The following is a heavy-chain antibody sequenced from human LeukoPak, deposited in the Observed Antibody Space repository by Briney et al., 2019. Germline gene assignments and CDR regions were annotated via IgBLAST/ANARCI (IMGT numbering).Heavy chain of an antibody. D-gene: IGHD2-8*02. V-gene: IGHV4-59*08. CDR1: GGSMNNYY. CDR2: VYQTGDT. CDR3: AGHHPRNTVDF. Sequence: SETLSLTCTVSGGSMNNYYWSWFRRPPGKGLEWIAYVYQTGDTRYNPSLKSRVTISLETSKNQFSLKLSSVTAADTAVYYCAGHHPRNTVDFWGQGTLVTVSS. J-gene: IGHJ4*02.